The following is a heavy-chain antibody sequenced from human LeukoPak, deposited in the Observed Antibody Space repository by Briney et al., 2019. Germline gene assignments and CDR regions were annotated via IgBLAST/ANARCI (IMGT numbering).Heavy chain of an antibody. CDR3: ARIRGVTSRGSDY. V-gene: IGHV1-18*01. CDR1: GYSFTNFG. J-gene: IGHJ4*02. CDR2: ISAYSGNT. Sequence: GASVKVSCKASGYSFTNFGITWVRQAPGQGLEWMGWISAYSGNTNYAQKLQGRVTMTTDTSTSTASMELRSLRSDDAAVYYCARIRGVTSRGSDYWGQGTLVTVSS. D-gene: IGHD3-10*01.